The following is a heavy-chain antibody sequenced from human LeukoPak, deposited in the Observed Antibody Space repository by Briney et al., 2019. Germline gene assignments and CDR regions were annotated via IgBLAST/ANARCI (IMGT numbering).Heavy chain of an antibody. D-gene: IGHD6-13*01. V-gene: IGHV3-33*06. J-gene: IGHJ4*02. CDR2: IWNDGSYK. CDR3: AKVVQYTASTGTGLDY. CDR1: GFTFFNYG. Sequence: PGGSLRLSCAASGFTFFNYGMHWVRQAPGKGLDWGAVIWNDGSYKYYADPVKGRFTISRDNPKNTLYLQMNSLRAEDTAIYYCAKVVQYTASTGTGLDYWGQGTLVTVSS.